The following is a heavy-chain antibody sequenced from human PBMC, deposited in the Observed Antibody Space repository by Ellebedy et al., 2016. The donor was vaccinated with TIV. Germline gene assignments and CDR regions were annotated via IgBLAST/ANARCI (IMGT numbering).Heavy chain of an antibody. V-gene: IGHV3-7*01. CDR2: IKQDGSEK. CDR1: GFTFSSYW. CDR3: AIGGYYGYYYGMDV. D-gene: IGHD3-10*01. J-gene: IGHJ6*02. Sequence: GGSLRLSCAASGFTFSSYWMSWVRQAPGKGLEWVANIKQDGSEKYYVDSVKGRFTISRDNAKNTLYLQMNSLRAEDTAVYYCAIGGYYGYYYGMDVWGQGTTVTVSS.